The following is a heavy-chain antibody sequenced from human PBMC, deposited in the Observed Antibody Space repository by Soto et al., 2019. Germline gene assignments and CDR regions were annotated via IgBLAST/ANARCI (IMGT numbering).Heavy chain of an antibody. CDR3: ARHEGNGSVWPLDY. J-gene: IGHJ4*02. CDR2: IHYSGST. D-gene: IGHD2-8*02. V-gene: IGHV4-39*01. CDR1: GDSIGTTHSY. Sequence: KPSETLSLTCTVSGDSIGTTHSYWAWIRQSPGKGLEWIGNIHYSGSTYYMPSLRSRVTLSVDTSKNQFSLRLTSVTAEDTAVYYCARHEGNGSVWPLDYWGQGILVTVSS.